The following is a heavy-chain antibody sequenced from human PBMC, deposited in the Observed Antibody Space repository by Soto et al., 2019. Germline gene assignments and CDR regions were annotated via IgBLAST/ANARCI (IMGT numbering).Heavy chain of an antibody. CDR3: ARAGVVVAASRAFDI. V-gene: IGHV4-59*01. CDR1: GGSISSYY. J-gene: IGHJ3*02. CDR2: IYYSGST. Sequence: SETLSLTCTVSGGSISSYYWSWIRQPPGKGLEWIGYIYYSGSTNYNPSLKSRVTISVDTSKNQFSLKLSSVTAADTAVYYCARAGVVVAASRAFDIWGQGTMVTVSS. D-gene: IGHD2-15*01.